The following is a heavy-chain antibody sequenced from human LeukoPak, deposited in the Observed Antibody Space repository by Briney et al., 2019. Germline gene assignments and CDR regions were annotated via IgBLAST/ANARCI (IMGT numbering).Heavy chain of an antibody. J-gene: IGHJ4*02. D-gene: IGHD6-19*01. CDR1: GFTFSSYG. V-gene: IGHV3-48*03. Sequence: PGGSLRLSCAASGFTFSSYGMNWVRQAPGKGLEWVSYISSSGSTIYYADSVKGRFTISRDNAKNSLYLQMNSLRAEDTAVYYCARRGSSGWYDYWGQGTLVTVSS. CDR3: ARRGSSGWYDY. CDR2: ISSSGSTI.